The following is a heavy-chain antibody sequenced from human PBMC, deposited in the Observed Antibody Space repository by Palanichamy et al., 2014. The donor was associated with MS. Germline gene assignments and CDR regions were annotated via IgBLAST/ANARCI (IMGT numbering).Heavy chain of an antibody. Sequence: QVRLEESGPGLVRPSGTLSLTCVVSGGSIGVSNWWSWVRQPPGKGLEWIGGIYYTGSTKFNPSVESRVTMSVDNSKQLFSLNLGSVTAADTAVYYCVRDARSLKASAFDIWGPGAMVIVSS. D-gene: IGHD6-19*01. CDR3: VRDARSLKASAFDI. CDR2: IYYTGST. CDR1: GGSIGVSNW. V-gene: IGHV4-4*02. J-gene: IGHJ3*02.